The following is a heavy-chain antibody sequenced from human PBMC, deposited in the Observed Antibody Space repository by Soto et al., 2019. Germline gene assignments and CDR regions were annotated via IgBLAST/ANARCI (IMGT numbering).Heavy chain of an antibody. D-gene: IGHD3-3*01. Sequence: LRLSCAASGFTFSSYWMHWVRQAPGKGLVWVSRINSDGSSTSYADSVKGRFTISRDNAKNTLYLHMNSLRAEDTAVYYCARAVESYDFWSGTNYYGMDVWGQGTTVTVSS. J-gene: IGHJ6*02. CDR1: GFTFSSYW. CDR2: INSDGSST. CDR3: ARAVESYDFWSGTNYYGMDV. V-gene: IGHV3-74*01.